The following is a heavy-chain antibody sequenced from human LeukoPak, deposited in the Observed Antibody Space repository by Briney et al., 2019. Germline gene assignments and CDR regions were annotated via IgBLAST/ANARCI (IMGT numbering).Heavy chain of an antibody. D-gene: IGHD2-2*02. CDR1: GFTFSSYG. CDR2: IWYDGSNE. Sequence: GRSLRLSCAASGFTFSSYGMHWVRQAPGKGLEWVAVIWYDGSNEYYADSVKGRFTISRDNSKNTLYLQMNSLRAEDTAVYYCARDQDIVVVPAAIGYWGQGTLVTVSS. J-gene: IGHJ4*02. CDR3: ARDQDIVVVPAAIGY. V-gene: IGHV3-33*01.